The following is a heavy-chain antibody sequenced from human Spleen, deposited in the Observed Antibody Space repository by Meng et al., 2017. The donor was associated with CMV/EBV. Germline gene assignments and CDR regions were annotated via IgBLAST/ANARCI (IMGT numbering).Heavy chain of an antibody. D-gene: IGHD3-10*01. CDR3: AKSPYYYVSGDYYYGMDV. CDR1: GLTFSDYG. CDR2: IGAKAGGT. J-gene: IGHJ6*02. V-gene: IGHV3-23*01. Sequence: GGSLRLSCEASGLTFSDYGMSWVRQAPGKGLEWVSAIGAKAGGTYYADSVKGRFTISRDNSKNTLSLQMNSLRAEDTAVYYCAKSPYYYVSGDYYYGMDVWGQGTTVTVSS.